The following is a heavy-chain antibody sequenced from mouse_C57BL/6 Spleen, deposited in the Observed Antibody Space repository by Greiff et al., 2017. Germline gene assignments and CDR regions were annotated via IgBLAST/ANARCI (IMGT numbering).Heavy chain of an antibody. CDR2: ISYDGSN. Sequence: EVQLVESGPGLVKPSQSLSLTCSVTGYSITSGYYWNWLRQFPGNKLEWMGYISYDGSNNYNPSLKNRISITRDTSKNQFFLKLNSVTTEDTATYYCARIGSGGSSHGGYAMDYWGQGTSVTVSS. CDR3: ARIGSGGSSHGGYAMDY. V-gene: IGHV3-6*01. CDR1: GYSITSGYY. J-gene: IGHJ4*01. D-gene: IGHD1-1*01.